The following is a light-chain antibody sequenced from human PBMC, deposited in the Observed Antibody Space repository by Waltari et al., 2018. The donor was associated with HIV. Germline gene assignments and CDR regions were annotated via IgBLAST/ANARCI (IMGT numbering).Light chain of an antibody. J-gene: IGLJ2*01. CDR3: TSASHGYTAPRV. CDR1: PHDIGAYVF. V-gene: IGLV2-14*03. CDR2: EVT. Sequence: QPALTQPASLSCSPVPSNTLSCTGTPHDIGAYVFVSCYQQYPDQAPKVILYEVTSLPSGVSSRFSASKSGNTASLTISHLQPADEADYFCTSASHGYTAPRVFGGGTRVTVL.